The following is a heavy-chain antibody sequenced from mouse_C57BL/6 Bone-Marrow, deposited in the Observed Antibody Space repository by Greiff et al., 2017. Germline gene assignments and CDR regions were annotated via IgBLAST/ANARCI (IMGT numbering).Heavy chain of an antibody. Sequence: VQLQQSGPELVKPGASVKLSCKASGYSFTGYYMNWVKQSPEKSLEWIGEINPSTGGTTYNQKFKAKATLTVDKSSSTAYMQLNSLTSEDSAVYYCARENGPLFDYWGRGTTLTVSS. CDR1: GYSFTGYY. CDR2: INPSTGGT. CDR3: ARENGPLFDY. J-gene: IGHJ2*01. V-gene: IGHV1-42*01.